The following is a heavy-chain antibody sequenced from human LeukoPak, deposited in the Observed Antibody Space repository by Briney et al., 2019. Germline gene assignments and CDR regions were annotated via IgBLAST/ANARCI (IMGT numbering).Heavy chain of an antibody. V-gene: IGHV4-59*01. J-gene: IGHJ4*02. CDR2: LYNSGST. CDR3: ARGGYGIPFDY. CDR1: GGCISGYY. D-gene: IGHD4-17*01. Sequence: PSETLSLTCTVSGGCISGYYWSWIRQSPGKGLEWIGYLYNSGSTRYSPSLKSRVTISLETSKNQISLRLTSVTAADTAVYYCARGGYGIPFDYWGQGSLVTVSS.